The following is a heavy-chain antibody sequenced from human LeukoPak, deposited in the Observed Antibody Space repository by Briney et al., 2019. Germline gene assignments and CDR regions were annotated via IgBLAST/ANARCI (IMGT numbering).Heavy chain of an antibody. J-gene: IGHJ6*02. Sequence: GGSLRLSCAASGFTFSGYSMNWVRQAPGKGLEWVSYISSSSSTIYYADSVKGRFTISRDNAKNSLYLQMNSLRAEDTAVYYCARYRGSYPPEYGMDVWGQGTTVTVSS. CDR1: GFTFSGYS. CDR3: ARYRGSYPPEYGMDV. CDR2: ISSSSSTI. D-gene: IGHD1-26*01. V-gene: IGHV3-48*01.